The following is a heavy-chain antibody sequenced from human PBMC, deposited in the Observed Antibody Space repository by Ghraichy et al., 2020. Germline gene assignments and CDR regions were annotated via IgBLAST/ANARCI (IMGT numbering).Heavy chain of an antibody. D-gene: IGHD2-21*02. J-gene: IGHJ3*02. CDR2: IYYSGST. CDR3: ARASDAAGAGAFDI. V-gene: IGHV4-31*03. CDR1: GGSISSGGYY. Sequence: SETLSLTCTVSGGSISSGGYYWSWIRQHPGKGLEWIGYIYYSGSTYYNPSLKSRVTISVDTSKNQFSLKLSSVTAADTAVYYCARASDAAGAGAFDIWGQGTMVTVSS.